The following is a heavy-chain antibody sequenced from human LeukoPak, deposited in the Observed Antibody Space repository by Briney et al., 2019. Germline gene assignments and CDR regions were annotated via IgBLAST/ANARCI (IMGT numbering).Heavy chain of an antibody. D-gene: IGHD3-22*01. CDR2: IYTSGTN. CDR3: ASSLWDDSSGYFDY. Sequence: SETLSLICTLSSGSLSSYYWSWIPQPAGEGLEWIGRIYTSGTNNYNPSLKSRVTMSVDTSNNQFSLRLTSVTAADTAVYYCASSLWDDSSGYFDYWGQGTLVTVSS. CDR1: SGSLSSYY. V-gene: IGHV4-4*07. J-gene: IGHJ4*02.